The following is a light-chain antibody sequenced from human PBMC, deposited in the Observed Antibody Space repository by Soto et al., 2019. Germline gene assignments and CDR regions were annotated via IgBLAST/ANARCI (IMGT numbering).Light chain of an antibody. CDR1: QSVSSSY. Sequence: EIVLTQSPGTLSLSPGERATLSCRASQSVSSSYLAWYPQKPCQAPRLLIYGASSRATGIPDKFSGSGSGTDFTLTISRLEPEDFAVYYCQQYGRSPFTFGPGTQVDIK. CDR3: QQYGRSPFT. J-gene: IGKJ3*01. V-gene: IGKV3-20*01. CDR2: GAS.